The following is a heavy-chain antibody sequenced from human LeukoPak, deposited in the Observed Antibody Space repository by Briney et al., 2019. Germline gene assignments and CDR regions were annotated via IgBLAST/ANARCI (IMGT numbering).Heavy chain of an antibody. CDR2: ISGYNGQT. CDR3: ARDPRTAFDFWRGYSGFDY. CDR1: GYTFTDYG. V-gene: IGHV1-18*04. J-gene: IGHJ4*02. D-gene: IGHD3-3*01. Sequence: ASVKVSCKASGYTFTDYGFSWVRQAPGQGLEWTGWISGYNGQTEYAENFQGRVIMTRDTSTSTVYMELRSLRSDDTARYYCARDPRTAFDFWRGYSGFDYWGQGTQVTVSS.